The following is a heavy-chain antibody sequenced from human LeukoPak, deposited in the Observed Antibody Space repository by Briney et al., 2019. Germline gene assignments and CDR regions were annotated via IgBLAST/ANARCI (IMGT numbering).Heavy chain of an antibody. CDR1: GGSISSGGYS. Sequence: SETLSLTCSVSGGSISSGGYSWSWLRRPPGKGLDWIWYMFQSVSTYYNPSLKSRVNISVDTSKNQFSMKLRSVTAADTAVYYCARHSNWSPGGEDYFDYWGQGTLVTVSS. CDR2: MFQSVST. D-gene: IGHD1-1*01. CDR3: ARHSNWSPGGEDYFDY. V-gene: IGHV4-30-2*03. J-gene: IGHJ4*02.